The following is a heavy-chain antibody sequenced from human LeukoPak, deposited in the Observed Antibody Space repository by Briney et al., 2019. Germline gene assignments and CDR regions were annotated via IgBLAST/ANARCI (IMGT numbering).Heavy chain of an antibody. Sequence: PGGSLRLPCAASGFTFSNYWMSWVRQAPGKGLGWVANIKQDGSEKLYVDSLKGRFTISRDNAKNSLYLQMNSLRAEDTAVYYCATLGAYDRFDSWGQGTLVTVSS. D-gene: IGHD5-12*01. CDR2: IKQDGSEK. CDR3: ATLGAYDRFDS. J-gene: IGHJ4*02. V-gene: IGHV3-7*05. CDR1: GFTFSNYW.